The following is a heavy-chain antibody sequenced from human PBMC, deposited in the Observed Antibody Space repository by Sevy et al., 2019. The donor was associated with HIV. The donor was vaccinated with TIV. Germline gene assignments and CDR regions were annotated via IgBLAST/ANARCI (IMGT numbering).Heavy chain of an antibody. Sequence: GGSLRLSCAASGFTFSNYAMHWVRQAPGKGLEWVALISYEETEKYYLDSVKGRFTISRENSKSTLYLEMSSLRAEDTALYYCARVKRQWMGLEVSDYYYGMDVWGQGTTVTVSS. CDR3: ARVKRQWMGLEVSDYYYGMDV. CDR1: GFTFSNYA. J-gene: IGHJ6*02. D-gene: IGHD6-19*01. CDR2: ISYEETEK. V-gene: IGHV3-30*03.